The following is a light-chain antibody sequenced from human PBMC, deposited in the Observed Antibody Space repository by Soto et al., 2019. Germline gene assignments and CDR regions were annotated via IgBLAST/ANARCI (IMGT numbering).Light chain of an antibody. Sequence: DIQMTQSPSSVSASVGDRVTITCRASQAIYSRLAWYQQKPGKAPKLLIYAASSLQSGVPPRFSGSGSGTEFTLTITTLQPEDFATDYCQQAKSFPLTFGVGTKVEIK. CDR1: QAIYSR. CDR2: AAS. J-gene: IGKJ4*01. CDR3: QQAKSFPLT. V-gene: IGKV1-12*01.